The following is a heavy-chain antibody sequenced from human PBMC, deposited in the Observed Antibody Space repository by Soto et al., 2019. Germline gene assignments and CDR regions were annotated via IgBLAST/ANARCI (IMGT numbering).Heavy chain of an antibody. V-gene: IGHV1-8*01. CDR3: ARGVTAGVDY. Sequence: QVQLVQSGAEVREPGASVKVSCKASGYIFTSLDINWVRQTTGQGLEWMGWMQPSSGRTGYAQKFQGRVTMTRDTSINTAYTELSSLTSDDTAFYYCARGVTAGVDYWGQGTLVTVSS. CDR2: MQPSSGRT. D-gene: IGHD1-26*01. CDR1: GYIFTSLD. J-gene: IGHJ4*02.